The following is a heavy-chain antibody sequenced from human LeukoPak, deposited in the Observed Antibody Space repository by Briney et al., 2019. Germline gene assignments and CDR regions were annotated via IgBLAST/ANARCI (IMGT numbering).Heavy chain of an antibody. J-gene: IGHJ4*02. CDR2: IRYDGSNK. D-gene: IGHD6-19*01. V-gene: IGHV3-30*02. CDR1: GFTFSSYG. Sequence: PGGSLRLSCAASGFTFSSYGMHWVRQAPGKGLEWVAFIRYDGSNKYYADSVQGRFTISRDNSKNTLYLQMNSLRAEDTAVYYCAKERYSSGWFGYWGQGTLVTVSS. CDR3: AKERYSSGWFGY.